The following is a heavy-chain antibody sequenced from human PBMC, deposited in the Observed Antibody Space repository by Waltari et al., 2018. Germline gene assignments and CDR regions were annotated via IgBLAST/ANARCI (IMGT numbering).Heavy chain of an antibody. Sequence: QLQLQESGSGLVKPSQTLSLTCAVSGGSISSGGYSWRWLRQPPGKGLEWIGYIYHSGSTYYNPSLKSRVTISVDRSKNQFSLKLSSVTAADTAVYYCATTHCSGGSCYPKYFDYWGQGTLVTVSS. CDR2: IYHSGST. J-gene: IGHJ4*02. V-gene: IGHV4-30-2*01. D-gene: IGHD2-15*01. CDR3: ATTHCSGGSCYPKYFDY. CDR1: GGSISSGGYS.